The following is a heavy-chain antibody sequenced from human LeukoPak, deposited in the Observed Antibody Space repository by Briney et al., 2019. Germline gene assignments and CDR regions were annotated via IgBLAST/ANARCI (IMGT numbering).Heavy chain of an antibody. CDR2: INSDGSST. D-gene: IGHD7-27*01. CDR3: AREMNWGSYYYYGMDV. Sequence: GGSLRLSCGASSFTFSSYVMSWVRQAPGKGLEWVSRINSDGSSTSYADSVKGRFTISRHNAKNTLYLQMNSLRAEDTAVYYCAREMNWGSYYYYGMDVWGQGTTVTVSS. CDR1: SFTFSSYV. V-gene: IGHV3-74*01. J-gene: IGHJ6*02.